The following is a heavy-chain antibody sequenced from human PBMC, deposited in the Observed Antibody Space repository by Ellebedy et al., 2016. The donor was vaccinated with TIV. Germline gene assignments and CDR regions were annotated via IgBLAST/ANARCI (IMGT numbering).Heavy chain of an antibody. Sequence: SETLSLTXAVYGGSFSGYYWSWIRQPPGKGLEWIGEIDHSGSTNYNPSLKSRVTISVDTSKNQFSLKLSSVTAADTAVYYCAITYYYDSRSFDYWGQGTLVTVSS. CDR1: GGSFSGYY. CDR2: IDHSGST. CDR3: AITYYYDSRSFDY. D-gene: IGHD3-22*01. J-gene: IGHJ4*02. V-gene: IGHV4-34*01.